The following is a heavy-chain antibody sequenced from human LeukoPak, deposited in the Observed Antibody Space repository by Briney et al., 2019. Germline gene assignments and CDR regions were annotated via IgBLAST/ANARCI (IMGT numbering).Heavy chain of an antibody. CDR2: MNPNSGNT. CDR1: GYTFTSYD. J-gene: IGHJ3*02. CDR3: ASAPTTVTTGAFDI. V-gene: IGHV1-8*01. Sequence: ASVKVSCKASGYTFTSYDINWVRQATGQGLEWMGWMNPNSGNTGYAQKFQGRVTMTRNTSISTAYMELSSLRSEDTAVYYCASAPTTVTTGAFDIWGQGTMVTVSS. D-gene: IGHD4-11*01.